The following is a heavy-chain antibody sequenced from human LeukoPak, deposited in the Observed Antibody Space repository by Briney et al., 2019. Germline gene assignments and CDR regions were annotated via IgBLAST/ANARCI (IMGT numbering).Heavy chain of an antibody. V-gene: IGHV1-2*02. Sequence: ASVHVTCKASGYTFTGYYMHWVRQAPGQGLEWMGWINTNSGGTKYAQKFQGRDTMPRDPSISTAYMELSRLRFDDTAVYYGAREDGPGSRSSIYSYWGEASLVTVPS. J-gene: IGHJ4*02. D-gene: IGHD3-10*01. CDR3: AREDGPGSRSSIYSY. CDR1: GYTFTGYY. CDR2: INTNSGGT.